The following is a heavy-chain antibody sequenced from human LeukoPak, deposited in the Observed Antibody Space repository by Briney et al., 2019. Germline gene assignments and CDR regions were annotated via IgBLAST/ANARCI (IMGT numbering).Heavy chain of an antibody. CDR2: MSFDGGNK. D-gene: IGHD6-13*01. CDR3: ASANIIAAAGLDYYYMDV. V-gene: IGHV3-30*03. CDR1: GFTFSSYG. J-gene: IGHJ6*03. Sequence: PGGSLRLSCAASGFTFSSYGMHWVRQAPGKGLEWVAAMSFDGGNKYYVDSVKGRFTISRDNSKNTLYLQMNSLRAEDTAVYYCASANIIAAAGLDYYYMDVWGKGTTVTVSS.